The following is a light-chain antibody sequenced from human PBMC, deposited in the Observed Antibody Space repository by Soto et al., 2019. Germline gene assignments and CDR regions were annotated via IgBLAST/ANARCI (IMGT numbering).Light chain of an antibody. CDR1: QSVSSSY. J-gene: IGKJ5*01. V-gene: IGKV3-15*01. CDR2: GAS. Sequence: PGERVTLSCRASQSVSSSYLTWYQQKPGQAPRLLIYGASTRATGIPARFSGSGSGTEFTLTISSLQSEDFAVYYCQQYNNWPGTFGQGTRLEIK. CDR3: QQYNNWPGT.